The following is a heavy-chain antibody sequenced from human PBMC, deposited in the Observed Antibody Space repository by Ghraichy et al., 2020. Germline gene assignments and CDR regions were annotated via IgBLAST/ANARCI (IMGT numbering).Heavy chain of an antibody. CDR1: GLSVSSNH. CDR3: ARQRSWFDP. J-gene: IGHJ5*02. V-gene: IGHV3-53*01. D-gene: IGHD1-1*01. Sequence: GESLNISCTASGLSVSSNHMSWVRQAQGKGLEWVSITHGDGATYYADSVKGRFTISRDEPRNTLFLQMNSLRAEDSAVYYCARQRSWFDPWGQGTLVTVSS. CDR2: THGDGAT.